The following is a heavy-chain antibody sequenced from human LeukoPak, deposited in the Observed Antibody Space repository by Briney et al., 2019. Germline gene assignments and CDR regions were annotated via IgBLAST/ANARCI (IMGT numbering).Heavy chain of an antibody. V-gene: IGHV1-2*02. CDR1: GYTFTGYY. Sequence: ASVKVSCKASGYTFTGYYMHWMRQAPGQGLEWMGWINPNSGGTNYAQKFQGRVTMTRDTSISTAYMELSRLRSDDTAVYYCAREREDVGATWSLWGWTGGPFDYWGQGTLVTVSS. D-gene: IGHD1-26*01. CDR2: INPNSGGT. J-gene: IGHJ4*02. CDR3: AREREDVGATWSLWGWTGGPFDY.